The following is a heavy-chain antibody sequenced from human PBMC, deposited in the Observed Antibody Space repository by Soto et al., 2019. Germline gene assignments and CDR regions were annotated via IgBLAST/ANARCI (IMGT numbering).Heavy chain of an antibody. CDR2: ISYDGGNK. CDR3: AKDGGYYYYYGMDV. CDR1: GLTFSSYG. D-gene: IGHD2-15*01. Sequence: GGSLRLSCAASGLTFSSYGMHWVRQAPGKGLDWVAVISYDGGNKNYADSVKGRFTISRDNSKNTLYLHMNSLRAEDTAVYYCAKDGGYYYYYGMDVWGQGTMGTVSS. V-gene: IGHV3-30*18. J-gene: IGHJ6*02.